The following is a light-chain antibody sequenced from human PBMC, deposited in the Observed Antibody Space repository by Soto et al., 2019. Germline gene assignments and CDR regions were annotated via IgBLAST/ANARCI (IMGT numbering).Light chain of an antibody. CDR2: DAS. CDR3: QQYDTVPPS. J-gene: IGKJ2*01. CDR1: QDITNY. V-gene: IGKV1-33*01. Sequence: DIQMTQSPFSLSASVGDSVTITCQASQDITNYLNWYQQKPGKAPKLLIYDASNLETGVPSRFSGSGSGTDFTFTITSLQPEDFATYYCQQYDTVPPSFGQGTKLDIK.